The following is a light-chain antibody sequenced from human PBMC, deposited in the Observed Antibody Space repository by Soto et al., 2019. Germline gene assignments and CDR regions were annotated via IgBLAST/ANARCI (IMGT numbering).Light chain of an antibody. Sequence: DLQMTQSPSSLSASVGDRVTITCRASQSISSYLYWYQQKPGKAPNLLIYAASSLQSGVPSRFSGSGSGTDFTLTISSLQPEDFATYYCQQRYSTPWTFGQGNKVEIK. CDR3: QQRYSTPWT. V-gene: IGKV1-39*01. J-gene: IGKJ1*01. CDR1: QSISSY. CDR2: AAS.